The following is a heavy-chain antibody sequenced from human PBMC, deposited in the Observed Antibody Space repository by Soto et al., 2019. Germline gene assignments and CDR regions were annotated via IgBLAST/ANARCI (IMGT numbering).Heavy chain of an antibody. V-gene: IGHV3-23*01. CDR1: GSTFSSYA. Sequence: EVPLLESGGGLVQPGGSLRLSCAASGSTFSSYAMSWVRQAPGKGLEWVSGISDSGGRTYYADSVKGRFTISRDNSKNTLYLQMNSLRAEDTAVYYCTRLRATHFFDYWGQGTLVTISS. J-gene: IGHJ4*02. D-gene: IGHD3-16*01. CDR2: ISDSGGRT. CDR3: TRLRATHFFDY.